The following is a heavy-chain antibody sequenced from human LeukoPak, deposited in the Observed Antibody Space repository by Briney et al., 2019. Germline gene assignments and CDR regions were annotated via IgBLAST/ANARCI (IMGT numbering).Heavy chain of an antibody. CDR2: ISGSGGST. CDR1: GFTFSSYA. V-gene: IGHV3-23*01. Sequence: PGGSLRLSCAASGFTFSSYAMSWVRQAPGKGLEWVSAISGSGGSTYYADSMKGRFTISRDNSKNTLYLQMNSLRAEDTAVYYCAKGETFGEYHFDYWGQGTLVTVSS. CDR3: AKGETFGEYHFDY. J-gene: IGHJ4*02. D-gene: IGHD3-10*01.